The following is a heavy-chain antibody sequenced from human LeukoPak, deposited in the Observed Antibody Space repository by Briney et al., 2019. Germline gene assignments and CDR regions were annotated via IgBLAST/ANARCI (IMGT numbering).Heavy chain of an antibody. CDR3: AKDSSQLRAPPTVCDS. Sequence: GRSLRLSCAASGFTFSSYGTHWVRQAPGKGLEWVAVISFDGSNKYYADSVKGRFGISRDNSKNTLYLQMNSLRAEDTAVYYCAKDSSQLRAPPTVCDSWGRGTLVTVSS. CDR1: GFTFSSYG. J-gene: IGHJ5*02. CDR2: ISFDGSNK. V-gene: IGHV3-30*18. D-gene: IGHD4-17*01.